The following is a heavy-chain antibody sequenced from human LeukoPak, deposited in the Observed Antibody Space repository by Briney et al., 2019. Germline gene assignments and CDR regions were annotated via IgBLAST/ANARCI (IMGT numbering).Heavy chain of an antibody. CDR1: GFTFSSYA. J-gene: IGHJ4*02. Sequence: TGGSLRLSCAASGFTFSSYAMHWVRQAPGKGLEWVAVISYDGSNKYYADSVKGRFTISRDNSKNTLYLQMNSLRAEDTAVYYCASISYGANYYDSSGYYPFDYWGQGTLVTVSS. D-gene: IGHD3-22*01. CDR3: ASISYGANYYDSSGYYPFDY. V-gene: IGHV3-30-3*01. CDR2: ISYDGSNK.